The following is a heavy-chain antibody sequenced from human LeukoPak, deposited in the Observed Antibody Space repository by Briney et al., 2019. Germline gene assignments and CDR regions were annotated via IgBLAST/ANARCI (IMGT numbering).Heavy chain of an antibody. CDR2: IIPIFGTA. CDR3: ARGRRGDRLEAYFDY. CDR1: GGTFSSYA. V-gene: IGHV1-69*05. Sequence: SVRVSCKASGGTFSSYAISWVRQAPGQGLEGMGGIIPIFGTANYAQKFQGRVTITTDESTSTAYMELSSLRSEDTAVYYCARGRRGDRLEAYFDYWGQGTLVTVSS. J-gene: IGHJ4*02. D-gene: IGHD3-3*01.